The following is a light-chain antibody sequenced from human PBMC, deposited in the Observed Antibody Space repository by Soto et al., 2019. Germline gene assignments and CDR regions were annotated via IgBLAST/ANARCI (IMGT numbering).Light chain of an antibody. CDR2: KAS. J-gene: IGKJ2*01. V-gene: IGKV1-5*03. Sequence: DIQMTQSPSTLSASVGDRVTITCRASQSISIWVAWYQQKAGQAPNLLMYKASSLESGVPSRFSGSGSGTEFTLAISSLQPDDFATYYCQQYNSYPYTFGQGTKLEIK. CDR1: QSISIW. CDR3: QQYNSYPYT.